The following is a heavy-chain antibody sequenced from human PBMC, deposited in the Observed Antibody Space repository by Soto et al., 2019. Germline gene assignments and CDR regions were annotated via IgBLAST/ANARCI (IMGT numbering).Heavy chain of an antibody. D-gene: IGHD5-12*01. CDR3: ARGLTEMATLGWYYGMDV. J-gene: IGHJ6*02. V-gene: IGHV1-18*01. CDR2: INAYNGNT. Sequence: ASVKVSCKASGYTFTNFGISWVRQAPGQGLEWMGWINAYNGNTSYAQMLQGRVTMTTDTSTSTAYMELRSLRSDDTAVYYCARGLTEMATLGWYYGMDVWGQGTTVTVSS. CDR1: GYTFTNFG.